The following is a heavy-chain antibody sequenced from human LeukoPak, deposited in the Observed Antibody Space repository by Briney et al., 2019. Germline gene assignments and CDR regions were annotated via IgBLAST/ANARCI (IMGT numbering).Heavy chain of an antibody. CDR3: ARDRDIVATTFDY. J-gene: IGHJ4*02. Sequence: GRSLRLSCAASGFTFSSYGMHWVRQAPGKGLEWVAVISYDGSNKYYADSVKGRFTISRDNSKNTLYLQMNSLRAEDTAVYYCARDRDIVATTFDYWGQGTLVTVSS. V-gene: IGHV3-30*03. D-gene: IGHD5-12*01. CDR2: ISYDGSNK. CDR1: GFTFSSYG.